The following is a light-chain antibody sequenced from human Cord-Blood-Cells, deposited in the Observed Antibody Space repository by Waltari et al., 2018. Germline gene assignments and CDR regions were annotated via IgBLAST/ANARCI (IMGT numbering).Light chain of an antibody. CDR1: SSDVGGYNY. CDR3: SSYTSSSTWV. J-gene: IGLJ3*02. V-gene: IGLV2-14*01. Sequence: QSALTQPASVSGSPGQSITISCTGTSSDVGGYNYVSWYHQHPGKAPKLMIYDVSKRPSGVSHRFSGSKSGNTASLTISGLQAEDEADYYCSSYTSSSTWVFGGGTKLTVL. CDR2: DVS.